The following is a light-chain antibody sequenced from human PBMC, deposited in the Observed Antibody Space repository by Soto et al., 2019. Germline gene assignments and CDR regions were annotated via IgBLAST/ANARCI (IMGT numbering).Light chain of an antibody. V-gene: IGLV1-51*01. CDR2: DNY. J-gene: IGLJ2*01. CDR3: GTWDSSLSAVV. Sequence: QSVLTQPPSVSAAPGQQVTISCSGSTSNIGNHCVSWYQQLPGRAPKLLIYDNYKRPSGIPDRFSGSKSGTSATLGITGLQTGDEADYYCGTWDSSLSAVVFGGGTKLTVL. CDR1: TSNIGNHC.